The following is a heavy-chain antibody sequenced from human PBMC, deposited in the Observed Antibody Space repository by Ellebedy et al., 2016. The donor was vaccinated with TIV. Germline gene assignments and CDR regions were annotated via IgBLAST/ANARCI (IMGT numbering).Heavy chain of an antibody. CDR2: ISSSSSYI. D-gene: IGHD4-17*01. J-gene: IGHJ4*02. V-gene: IGHV3-21*01. CDR3: ARDKYGDYGYDY. CDR1: GFTLTTYV. Sequence: GESLKISXAASGFTLTTYVLNWVRQAPGKGLEWVSSISSSSSYIYYADSVKGRFTISRDNAKNSLYLQMNSLRAEDTAVYYCARDKYGDYGYDYWGQGTLVTVSS.